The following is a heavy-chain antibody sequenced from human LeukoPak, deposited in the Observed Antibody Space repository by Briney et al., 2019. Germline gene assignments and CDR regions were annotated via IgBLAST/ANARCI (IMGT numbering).Heavy chain of an antibody. CDR1: GFTFSNYA. D-gene: IGHD3-22*01. CDR3: AEVHGGSMIVVLISFFDY. Sequence: PGGSLRLSCAASGFTFSNYAMSWVRQAPGKGLEWVSTISGSGSSTYYADSVKGRFTISRDNSKNTLYLQMNSLRAEDTAVYYCAEVHGGSMIVVLISFFDYWGQGTLVTVSS. J-gene: IGHJ4*02. CDR2: ISGSGSST. V-gene: IGHV3-23*01.